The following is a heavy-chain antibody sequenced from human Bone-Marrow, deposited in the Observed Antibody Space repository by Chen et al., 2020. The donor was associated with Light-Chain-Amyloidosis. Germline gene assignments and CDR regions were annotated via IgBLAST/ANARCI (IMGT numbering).Heavy chain of an antibody. Sequence: EVQLEQSGPEVKKPGESLKISCKSSGYTFPNYWIGWVRQMPGKGLEWMGVIYPDDSDARYSPPFEGQVTISADKSITTAYLQWRSLKASDTAMYYCARRRDGYNFDYWGQGTLVTVSS. V-gene: IGHV5-51*01. CDR3: ARRRDGYNFDY. J-gene: IGHJ4*02. CDR2: IYPDDSDA. D-gene: IGHD5-12*01. CDR1: GYTFPNYW.